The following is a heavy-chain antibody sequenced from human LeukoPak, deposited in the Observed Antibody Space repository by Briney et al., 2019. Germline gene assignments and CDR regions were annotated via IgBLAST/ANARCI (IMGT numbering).Heavy chain of an antibody. V-gene: IGHV3-7*05. CDR3: ARAAYASSSDS. D-gene: IGHD6-6*01. J-gene: IGHJ4*02. CDR1: GFTSSNYW. CDR2: IKQDGSEK. Sequence: GGSLRLSCAASGFTSSNYWMSWVRQAPGKGLEWVANIKQDGSEKYYVDSVRGRFTISRDNAKNSLYLQMDSLRAEDTAVYYCARAAYASSSDSWGQGTLVTVSS.